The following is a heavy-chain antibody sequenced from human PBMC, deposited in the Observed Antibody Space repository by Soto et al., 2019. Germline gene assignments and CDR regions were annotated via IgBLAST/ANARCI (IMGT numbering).Heavy chain of an antibody. V-gene: IGHV4-31*01. CDR3: ARSVKDTIYYVDH. CDR2: ISNNGST. CDR1: GASISSGNYY. Sequence: QVQLQESGPGLVKPSQTLSLTCTVSGASISSGNYYWTWMRQHPANDLEWIGYISNNGSTDHNPSLKSLMTISLDPSKNQFSLKLISVTAADTSVYYCARSVKDTIYYVDHRGQGTLVTVSS. D-gene: IGHD3-10*01. J-gene: IGHJ4*02.